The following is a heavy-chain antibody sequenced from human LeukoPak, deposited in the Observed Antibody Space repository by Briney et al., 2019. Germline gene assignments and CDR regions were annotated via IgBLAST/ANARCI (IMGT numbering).Heavy chain of an antibody. V-gene: IGHV1-2*02. CDR3: ARFWHCGFSTCWAVNGFDY. Sequence: ASVKVSCKASGYSFIGYFIHWVRQAPGQGLEWMGWIDSNSGETHYAQKFQDRFTMTKDTSIKTAYMELRSLRSDDTAIYYCARFWHCGFSTCWAVNGFDYWGQGTEVTVSP. CDR2: IDSNSGET. D-gene: IGHD2-21*01. CDR1: GYSFIGYF. J-gene: IGHJ3*01.